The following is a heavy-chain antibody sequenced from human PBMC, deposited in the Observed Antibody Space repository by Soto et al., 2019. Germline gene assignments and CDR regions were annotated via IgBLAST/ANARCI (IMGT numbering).Heavy chain of an antibody. CDR2: IYSGGGGGA. CDR3: ARSIIKYDMDV. J-gene: IGHJ6*03. V-gene: IGHV3-64*07. Sequence: QLEESGGGLIQPGGSLRLSCAASGFSISNNAMHWVRQAPGKGLEYVSLIYSGGGGGAHYADSVKGRFTISRDDSKNTLYPQMASLRVEDTAVYYCARSIIKYDMDVWGKGTTVTVSS. CDR1: GFSISNNA.